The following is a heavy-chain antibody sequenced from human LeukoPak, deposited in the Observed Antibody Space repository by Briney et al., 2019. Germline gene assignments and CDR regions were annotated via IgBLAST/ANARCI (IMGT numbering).Heavy chain of an antibody. CDR3: ARDRGYYDSSGYYTFDY. V-gene: IGHV3-7*01. CDR2: INRDGREE. CDR1: GFTFSNYW. Sequence: GGSLRLSCAASGFTFSNYWMNWVRQAPGKGLQWVANINRDGREEYYVDSVKGRFTISRDNAKNSLSLQMSSLRAEDTAVYYCARDRGYYDSSGYYTFDYWGQGTLVTVSS. J-gene: IGHJ4*02. D-gene: IGHD3-22*01.